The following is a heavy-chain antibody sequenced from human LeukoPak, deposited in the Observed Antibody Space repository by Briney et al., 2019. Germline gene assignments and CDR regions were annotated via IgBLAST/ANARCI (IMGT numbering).Heavy chain of an antibody. CDR1: GGSISSSSYY. CDR3: AILSTSAYFQH. J-gene: IGHJ1*01. D-gene: IGHD2-8*01. Sequence: SETLSLTCTVSGGSISSSSYYWGWIRQPPGKGLEWIGTIYYSGRNYYNPSLKSRVTIAVDTSKNHFSLKLSSVTAADTAVYYCAILSTSAYFQHWGQGTLATVSS. CDR2: IYYSGRN. V-gene: IGHV4-39*02.